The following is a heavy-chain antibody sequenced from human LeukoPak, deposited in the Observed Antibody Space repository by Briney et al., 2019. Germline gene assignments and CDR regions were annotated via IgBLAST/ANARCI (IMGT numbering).Heavy chain of an antibody. CDR3: AKPGGQWLVPTIDY. D-gene: IGHD6-19*01. V-gene: IGHV3-23*01. J-gene: IGHJ4*02. Sequence: XGAXXLSCAASGFTFSSXAMSWVRXAPGKXLEGVSAISGSGGSTYYADSGKGRFTISRDNSKNTLYLQMNSLRAEDTAVYYCAKPGGQWLVPTIDYWGQGTLVTVSS. CDR1: GFTFSSXA. CDR2: ISGSGGST.